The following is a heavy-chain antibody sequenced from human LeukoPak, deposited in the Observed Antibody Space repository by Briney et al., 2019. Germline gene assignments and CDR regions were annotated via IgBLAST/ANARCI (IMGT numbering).Heavy chain of an antibody. J-gene: IGHJ6*03. Sequence: QPGGSLRLSRVAWGLTFSSYGMHWVRQAPGKGLEWVAFIRYDGSNKYYADSVKGRFTISRDNSKNTLYLQMNNLSAEDTAVYYCAKEMAGTQYYYYYMDVWGKGTTVTISS. CDR2: IRYDGSNK. D-gene: IGHD6-19*01. V-gene: IGHV3-30*02. CDR1: GLTFSSYG. CDR3: AKEMAGTQYYYYYMDV.